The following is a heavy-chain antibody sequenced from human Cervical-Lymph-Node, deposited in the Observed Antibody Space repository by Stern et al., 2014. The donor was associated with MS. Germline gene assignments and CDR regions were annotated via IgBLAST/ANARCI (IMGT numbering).Heavy chain of an antibody. CDR1: GGTFSSSYA. Sequence: VQLVESGAEVKKPGSSLNVSCKTSGGTFSSSYAITWMRQAPGQRLEWMGRIIPILGLANYAQKFQGRVIITADKSTSTTYMELSSLRSEDTAVYYCARGVVSNRAAATLHNLFDPWGQGTLVTVSS. J-gene: IGHJ5*02. V-gene: IGHV1-69*09. CDR2: IIPILGLA. CDR3: ARGVVSNRAAATLHNLFDP. D-gene: IGHD2-15*01.